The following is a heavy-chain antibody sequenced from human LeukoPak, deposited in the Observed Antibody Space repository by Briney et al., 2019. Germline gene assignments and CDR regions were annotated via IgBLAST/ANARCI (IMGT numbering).Heavy chain of an antibody. J-gene: IGHJ5*02. CDR3: TRGGSSFYAGWSDP. D-gene: IGHD6-13*01. CDR1: GFSFSSFW. Sequence: GGSLSLSCAASGFSFSSFWMTWVRQAPGKGLEWVATIKQHGSEKHYVDSVKGRFTISRDGAKNSLYLQMNSLRDEDTAVYYCTRGGSSFYAGWSDPWGQGSLVTVSS. V-gene: IGHV3-7*01. CDR2: IKQHGSEK.